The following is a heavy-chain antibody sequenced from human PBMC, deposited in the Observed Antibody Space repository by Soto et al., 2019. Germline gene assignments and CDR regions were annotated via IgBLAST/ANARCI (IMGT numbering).Heavy chain of an antibody. CDR2: TWFDDSKE. J-gene: IGHJ4*01. CDR3: ARGLLWFGEFDY. D-gene: IGHD3-10*01. V-gene: IGHV3-33*01. CDR1: GFTFSNYG. Sequence: QVQVVDSGGGVVQPGRSLRLSCATSGFTFSNYGLHWVRQAPGKGLEWVAVTWFDDSKEYYANSVKGQFTISRDSSTNTVYLQMTSLRVDDTAEYYCARGLLWFGEFDYXX.